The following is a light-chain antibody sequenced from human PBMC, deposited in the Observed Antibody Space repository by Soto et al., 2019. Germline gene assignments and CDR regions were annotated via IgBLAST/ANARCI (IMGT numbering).Light chain of an antibody. J-gene: IGKJ1*01. V-gene: IGKV3-15*01. CDR1: QSVSSD. CDR3: QQYDISPWT. Sequence: ENVKAQSPTTLSFSSGGSTTLSFSASQSVSSDLAWYQQKPGQAPRLLIYGASTRATGIPARFSGSGSGTDFTLTIIRLEPEDFAVYYCQQYDISPWTFGQGTKVDIK. CDR2: GAS.